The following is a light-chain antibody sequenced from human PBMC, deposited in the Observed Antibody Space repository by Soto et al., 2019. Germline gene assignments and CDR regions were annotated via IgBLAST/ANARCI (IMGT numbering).Light chain of an antibody. CDR1: QSVSSY. CDR3: QQANSFPSI. J-gene: IGKJ4*01. Sequence: ETVLTQSPATLSLSPGERATLSCWASQSVSSYLAWYQQKPGQAPRLLIYDASNRATGIPARFSGSGSGTDFTLTISSLEPEDFATYYCQQANSFPSIFGGGTKVEIK. CDR2: DAS. V-gene: IGKV3-11*01.